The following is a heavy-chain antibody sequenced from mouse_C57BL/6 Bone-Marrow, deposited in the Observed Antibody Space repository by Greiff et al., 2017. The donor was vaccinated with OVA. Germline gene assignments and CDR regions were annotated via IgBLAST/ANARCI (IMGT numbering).Heavy chain of an antibody. CDR3: ARNAYGKDWYFDV. J-gene: IGHJ1*03. V-gene: IGHV1-81*01. CDR1: GYTFTSYG. CDR2: IYPRSGNT. Sequence: QVQLQQSGAELARPGASVTLSCKASGYTFTSYGISWVKQRTGQGLEWIGEIYPRSGNTYYNAKFTSKATLTADTSSSTAYMELRSLPSEDSAVYFCARNAYGKDWYFDVWGTGTTVTVSS. D-gene: IGHD1-1*01.